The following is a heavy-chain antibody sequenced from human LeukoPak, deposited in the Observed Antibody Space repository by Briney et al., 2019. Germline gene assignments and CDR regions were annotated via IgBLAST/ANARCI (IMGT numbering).Heavy chain of an antibody. J-gene: IGHJ6*02. V-gene: IGHV3-11*03. CDR2: ISSSSYT. CDR3: ARRDYDILTGSHYYYYGMDV. Sequence: GGSLRLSCAASGFTFSSYAMSWIRQAPGKGLEWVSYISSSSYTNYADSVKGRFTISRDNAKNSLYLQMNSLRAEDTAVYYCARRDYDILTGSHYYYYGMDVWGQGTTVTVSS. CDR1: GFTFSSYA. D-gene: IGHD3-9*01.